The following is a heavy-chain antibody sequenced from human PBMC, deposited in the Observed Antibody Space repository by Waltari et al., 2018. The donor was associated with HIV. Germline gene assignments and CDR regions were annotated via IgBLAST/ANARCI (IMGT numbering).Heavy chain of an antibody. V-gene: IGHV4-31*03. CDR1: GGSINSGGYY. Sequence: QVQLQESGPGLVKPSQTLSLTCTVSGGSINSGGYYWSWIRQHPGKGLEWIGYLYYTGSTYYNPSLKSRVTISVDTSKNQFSLKLSSVTAADTAVYYCARDPLCTNGVCYKFDPWGQGTLVTVSS. D-gene: IGHD2-8*01. CDR3: ARDPLCTNGVCYKFDP. CDR2: LYYTGST. J-gene: IGHJ5*02.